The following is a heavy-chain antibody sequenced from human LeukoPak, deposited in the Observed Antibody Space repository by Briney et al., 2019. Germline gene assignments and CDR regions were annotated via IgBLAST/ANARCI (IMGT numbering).Heavy chain of an antibody. CDR1: GGTFSSYA. Sequence: ASVKVSCKASGGTFSSYAISWVRQAPGQGLEWMGWVSAYNGNTNYAQKLQGRVTMTTDTSTSTAYMELRSLRSDDTAVYYCAIRHIAVAGVYDYWGQGTLVTVSS. CDR3: AIRHIAVAGVYDY. V-gene: IGHV1-18*01. D-gene: IGHD6-19*01. J-gene: IGHJ4*02. CDR2: VSAYNGNT.